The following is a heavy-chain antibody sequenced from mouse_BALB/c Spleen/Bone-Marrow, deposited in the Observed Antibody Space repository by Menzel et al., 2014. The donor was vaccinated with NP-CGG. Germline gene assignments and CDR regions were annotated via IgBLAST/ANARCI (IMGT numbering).Heavy chain of an antibody. CDR2: ISSGSNTI. D-gene: IGHD2-4*01. J-gene: IGHJ3*01. V-gene: IGHV5-17*02. Sequence: EVMLVESGGGLVQPGGSRKLSCAASGFTFSSFGMHWIRQAPEKGLEWVAYISSGSNTIYYEDTVKGRFTISRDNPKNTLLLQMTSLRSEDTAMYYCARRGTMITAGPFAYWGQGTLVTVSA. CDR3: ARRGTMITAGPFAY. CDR1: GFTFSSFG.